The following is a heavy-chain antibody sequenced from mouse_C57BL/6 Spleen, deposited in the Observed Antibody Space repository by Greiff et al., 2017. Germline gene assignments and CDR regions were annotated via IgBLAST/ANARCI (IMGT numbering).Heavy chain of an antibody. J-gene: IGHJ2*01. CDR3: ARGGVYGNYAFDY. CDR2: INPSSGYT. D-gene: IGHD2-1*01. Sequence: QVQLQQSGAELARPGASVKMSCKASGYTFTSYTMHWVKQRPGQGLEWIGYINPSSGYTKYNQKFKDKATLTADKSSSTAYKQLSSLTSEDSAVYYCARGGVYGNYAFDYWGQGTTLTVSS. V-gene: IGHV1-4*01. CDR1: GYTFTSYT.